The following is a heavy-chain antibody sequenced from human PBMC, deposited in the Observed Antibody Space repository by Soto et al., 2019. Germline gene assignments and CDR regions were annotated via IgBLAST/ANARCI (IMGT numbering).Heavy chain of an antibody. CDR2: IIPIFGTA. J-gene: IGHJ4*02. CDR3: ALEVYCGGDRYSYFDY. D-gene: IGHD2-21*02. V-gene: IGHV1-69*05. CDR1: GGTFSSYA. Sequence: QVQLVQSGAEVKKPGSSVKVSCKASGGTFSSYAISWVRQAPGQGLEWMGGIIPIFGTANYAQKFQGRVTSTPEESTCTAYLELSSLRSEDTAVDYCALEVYCGGDRYSYFDYWGQGTLVTVSS.